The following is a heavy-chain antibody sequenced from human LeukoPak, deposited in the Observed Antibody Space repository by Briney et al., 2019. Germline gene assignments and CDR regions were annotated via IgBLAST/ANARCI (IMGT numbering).Heavy chain of an antibody. V-gene: IGHV4-34*01. CDR3: AVSGSYSRLDY. CDR1: GGSLSGYY. J-gene: IGHJ4*02. CDR2: INHSGST. Sequence: PSETLSLTCAVYGGSLSGYYWSWIRQPPGKGLEWIGEINHSGSTNYNPSLKSRVTISVDTSKNQFSLKLSSVTAADTAVYYCAVSGSYSRLDYWGQGTLVTVSS. D-gene: IGHD1-26*01.